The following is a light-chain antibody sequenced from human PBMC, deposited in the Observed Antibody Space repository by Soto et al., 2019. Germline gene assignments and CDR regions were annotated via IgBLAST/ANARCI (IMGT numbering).Light chain of an antibody. CDR2: GAS. CDR3: PQYKNWPLT. J-gene: IGKJ4*01. Sequence: ATPFLSPGERANPSCRASQSVITSLAWYLQKPGQAPLLLIYGASTRATGFPARFSGSGSGTEFTLTISSLQSEDFAVYYCPQYKNWPLTFGGGTMVDI. CDR1: QSVITS. V-gene: IGKV3-15*01.